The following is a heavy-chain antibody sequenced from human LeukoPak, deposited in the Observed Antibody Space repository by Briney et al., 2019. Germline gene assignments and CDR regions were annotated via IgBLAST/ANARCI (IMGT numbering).Heavy chain of an antibody. CDR2: IYHSGST. Sequence: SGTLSLTCAVSGGSISSSNWWSWVRQPPGKGLEWIGEIYHSGSTNYNPSLKSRVTISVDKSKNQFSLKLSSVTAADTAVYYCARVVSGPVRIRPLLLFDPWGQGTLVTVSS. CDR1: GGSISSSNW. CDR3: ARVVSGPVRIRPLLLFDP. V-gene: IGHV4-4*02. D-gene: IGHD3-10*01. J-gene: IGHJ5*02.